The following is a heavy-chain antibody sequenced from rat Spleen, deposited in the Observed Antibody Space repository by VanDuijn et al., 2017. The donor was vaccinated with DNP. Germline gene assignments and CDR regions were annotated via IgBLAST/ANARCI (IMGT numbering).Heavy chain of an antibody. J-gene: IGHJ2*01. V-gene: IGHV3-1*01. CDR3: ARWTRYFDY. D-gene: IGHD1-7*01. Sequence: EVQLQESGSGLVKPSQSLSLTCSVTGFSVTSNYWAWIRKFPGNKMEWIGYISYSGGTSYNPSLKSRISITRDTSKNQFFLQLNSVTTEDTATYYCARWTRYFDYWGQGVMVTVSS. CDR1: GFSVTSNY. CDR2: ISYSGGT.